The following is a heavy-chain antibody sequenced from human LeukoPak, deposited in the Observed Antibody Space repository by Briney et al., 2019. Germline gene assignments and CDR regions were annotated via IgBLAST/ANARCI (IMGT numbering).Heavy chain of an antibody. Sequence: SETLPLTCTVSGGSIKNHYWSWIRQPPGKGLEWIAYINDNGHSGYNPSLESRVTISIDTSKNHFSLRLRSVSAADTAVYYCARESAEYMRGSLSEYWGQGILVTVSS. CDR2: INDNGHS. J-gene: IGHJ4*02. D-gene: IGHD1-1*01. V-gene: IGHV4-59*11. CDR3: ARESAEYMRGSLSEY. CDR1: GGSIKNHY.